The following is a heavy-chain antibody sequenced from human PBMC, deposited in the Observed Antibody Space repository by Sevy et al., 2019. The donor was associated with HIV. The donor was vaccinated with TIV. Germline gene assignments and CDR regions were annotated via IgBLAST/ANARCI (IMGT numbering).Heavy chain of an antibody. V-gene: IGHV4-34*01. CDR2: INHSGST. J-gene: IGHJ5*02. Sequence: SETLSLTCAVYGGSFSGYYWNWIRQSPGKGLEWIGEINHSGSTHYNPSLKSRVTISVDTSKNQFSLRLNSVTAADTAVYDCARAPPVVVVPGAPSWLDPWGQGTLVTVSS. CDR3: ARAPPVVVVPGAPSWLDP. CDR1: GGSFSGYY. D-gene: IGHD2-2*01.